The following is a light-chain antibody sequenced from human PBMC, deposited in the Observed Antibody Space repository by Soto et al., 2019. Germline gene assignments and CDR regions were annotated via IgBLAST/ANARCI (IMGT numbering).Light chain of an antibody. CDR1: QSVSSN. V-gene: IGKV3-15*01. CDR3: QHYNNWPPLFT. J-gene: IGKJ3*01. CDR2: GAS. Sequence: EIVMTQSPATLSVSPGERATLSCRASQSVSSNLAWYQQKPGQAPRLLIYGASTRATVIPARFSGSGSGTEFTLTISSLQSEDFAVYTCQHYNNWPPLFTFGPGTKVDIK.